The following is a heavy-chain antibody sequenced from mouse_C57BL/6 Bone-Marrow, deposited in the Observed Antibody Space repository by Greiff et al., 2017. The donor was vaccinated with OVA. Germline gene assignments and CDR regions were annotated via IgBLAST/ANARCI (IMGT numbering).Heavy chain of an antibody. CDR2: IYPGDGDT. D-gene: IGHD2-3*01. J-gene: IGHJ2*01. Sequence: QVQLQQSGPELVKPGASVKISCKASGYAFSSYWMNWVKQRPGKGLEWIGRIYPGDGDTNYNGKFKGKATLTADKSSSTAYMQLSSLTSEDSAVYFCARVRDGSIFDYWGQGTTLTVSS. V-gene: IGHV1-82*01. CDR1: GYAFSSYW. CDR3: ARVRDGSIFDY.